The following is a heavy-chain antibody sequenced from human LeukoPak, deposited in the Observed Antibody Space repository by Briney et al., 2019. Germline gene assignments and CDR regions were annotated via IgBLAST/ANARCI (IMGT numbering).Heavy chain of an antibody. D-gene: IGHD5-24*01. V-gene: IGHV3-7*01. CDR3: AKDRRGGGYNWLDYFDY. CDR2: IHPEGNEK. J-gene: IGHJ4*02. CDR1: GFSFTNFW. Sequence: PGGSLRLSCAVSGFSFTNFWMSWVRQAPGRGLEWVANIHPEGNEKYHVESVKGRFTISRDNTKNLLFLQMNGLRVEDTAVYYCAKDRRGGGYNWLDYFDYWGQGTLVTVSS.